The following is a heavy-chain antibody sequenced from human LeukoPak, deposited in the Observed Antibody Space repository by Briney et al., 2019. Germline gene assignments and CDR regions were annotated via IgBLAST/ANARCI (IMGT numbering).Heavy chain of an antibody. V-gene: IGHV3-30*02. CDR1: GFTFSSYG. D-gene: IGHD1-26*01. J-gene: IGHJ4*02. Sequence: PGGSLRLSCAASGFTFSSYGVHWVRQAPGKGLEWVAYISYDASKKYYADSVKGRFTISRDNSKNTLYLQMNSLRAEDTAVYYCAKDGGSGSYALDYWGQGTLGTVSS. CDR3: AKDGGSGSYALDY. CDR2: ISYDASKK.